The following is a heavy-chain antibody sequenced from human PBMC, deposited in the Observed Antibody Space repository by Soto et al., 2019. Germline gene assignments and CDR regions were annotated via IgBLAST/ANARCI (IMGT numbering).Heavy chain of an antibody. J-gene: IGHJ4*02. CDR3: ANLPRGRELYYFDY. V-gene: IGHV3-30*18. CDR2: ISYDGSNK. CDR1: GFTFSSYF. D-gene: IGHD2-15*01. Sequence: GGSLRLSCAASGFTFSSYFMHWVRQAPGKGLEWVAVISYDGSNKYYADSVKGRFTISRDNSKNTLYLQMNSLRAEDTAVYYCANLPRGRELYYFDYWGQGTLVTVSS.